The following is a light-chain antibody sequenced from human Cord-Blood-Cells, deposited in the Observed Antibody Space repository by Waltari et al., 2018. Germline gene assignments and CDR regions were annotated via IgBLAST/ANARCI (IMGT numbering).Light chain of an antibody. Sequence: EMVMTQSPAPLSVSPGERATLSCRASYSVSSNLAWYPQKPGQAPRLLIYAASTRATGVPARFSGGGSGTEFTLTISNMQSEDFAVYYCQQYNNWPPMYTFGQGTKLEIK. CDR2: AAS. CDR1: YSVSSN. CDR3: QQYNNWPPMYT. V-gene: IGKV3-15*01. J-gene: IGKJ2*01.